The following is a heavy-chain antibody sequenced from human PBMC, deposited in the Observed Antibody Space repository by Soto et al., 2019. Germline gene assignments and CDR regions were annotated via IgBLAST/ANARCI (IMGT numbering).Heavy chain of an antibody. CDR2: ISGSGGRT. Sequence: EMQLLESGGGLVQPGGSLRLSCVASGFPFSSYAMSWVRQTPGKGLEWVSGISGSGGRTYYADSVKGRFTISRDNSNNTLPLQMHSLRVENTAVYFWAKGGYYSLFDIWGQGTMVTVSA. CDR3: AKGGYYSLFDI. CDR1: GFPFSSYA. J-gene: IGHJ3*02. D-gene: IGHD3-16*01. V-gene: IGHV3-23*01.